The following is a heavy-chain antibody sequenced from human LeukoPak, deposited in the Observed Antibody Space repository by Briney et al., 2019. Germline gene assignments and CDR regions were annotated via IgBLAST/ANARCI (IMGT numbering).Heavy chain of an antibody. Sequence: GGSLRLSCAASGFTFSSYAMHWVRQAPGKGLEWVAVIWYDGSNEYYADSVKGRFTISRYKSKNTLYLQMNSLRAEDTAVYYCASGSSGYPPYGGQGTLVTVSA. J-gene: IGHJ4*02. D-gene: IGHD3-22*01. CDR2: IWYDGSNE. CDR1: GFTFSSYA. V-gene: IGHV3-33*01. CDR3: ASGSSGYPPY.